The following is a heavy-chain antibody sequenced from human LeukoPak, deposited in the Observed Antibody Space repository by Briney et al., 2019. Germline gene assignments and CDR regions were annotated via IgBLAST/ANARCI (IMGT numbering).Heavy chain of an antibody. CDR3: ARCIAVAGTCYFDY. Sequence: GESLKISCKGSGYSFTSYWIGWVRPMPGKGLEWMGIIYPGDSDTRYSPSFQGQVTISVDKSISTAYLQWSSLKASDTAMYYCARCIAVAGTCYFDYWGQGTLVTVSS. J-gene: IGHJ4*02. V-gene: IGHV5-51*01. CDR1: GYSFTSYW. CDR2: IYPGDSDT. D-gene: IGHD6-19*01.